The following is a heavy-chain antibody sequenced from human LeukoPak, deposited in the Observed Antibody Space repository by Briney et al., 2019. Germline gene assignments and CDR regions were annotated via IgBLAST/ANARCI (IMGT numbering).Heavy chain of an antibody. V-gene: IGHV3-30*19. D-gene: IGHD4-17*01. CDR1: GFTFSTYG. Sequence: GGSLRLSCAASGFTFSTYGMHWVRQAPGKGLEWVAVISYDGSNKYYADSVKGRFTISRDNSKNTLYLQMNSLRAEDTAVYYCARELYGDYFDYWGQGTLVTVSS. CDR3: ARELYGDYFDY. CDR2: ISYDGSNK. J-gene: IGHJ4*02.